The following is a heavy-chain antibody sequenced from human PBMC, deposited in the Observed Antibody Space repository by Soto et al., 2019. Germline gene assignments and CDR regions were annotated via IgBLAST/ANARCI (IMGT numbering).Heavy chain of an antibody. CDR2: ISYDGSNK. J-gene: IGHJ4*02. CDR3: AKAPTRGVRGASFAY. D-gene: IGHD3-10*01. Sequence: GGSLRLSCAASGFTFSSYGMHWVRQAPGKGLEWMAVISYDGSNKYYADSVKGRFTISRDNSKNTLYLQMNSLRAEDMAVYYCAKAPTRGVRGASFAYWGQGTQVTVSS. CDR1: GFTFSSYG. V-gene: IGHV3-30*18.